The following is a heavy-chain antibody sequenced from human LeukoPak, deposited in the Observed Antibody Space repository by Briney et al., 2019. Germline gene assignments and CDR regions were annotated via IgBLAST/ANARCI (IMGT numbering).Heavy chain of an antibody. CDR3: ARDRAGDYGEGFDY. D-gene: IGHD4-17*01. CDR1: GFTFSSYA. V-gene: IGHV3-30-3*01. CDR2: ISYDGSNK. J-gene: IGHJ4*02. Sequence: GGSLRLSCAASGFTFSSYAMHWVRQAPGKGLEWVAVISYDGSNKYYADSVKGRFTISRDNSKNTLYLQMNSLRAEDTAVYYCARDRAGDYGEGFDYWGQGTLVTVSS.